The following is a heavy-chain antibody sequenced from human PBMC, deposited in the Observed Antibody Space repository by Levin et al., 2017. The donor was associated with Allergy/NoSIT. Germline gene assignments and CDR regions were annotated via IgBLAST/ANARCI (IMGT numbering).Heavy chain of an antibody. CDR1: GGTFSSYA. D-gene: IGHD6-13*01. CDR2: IIPIFGTA. Sequence: GASVKVSCKASGGTFSSYAISWVRQAPGQGLEWMGGIIPIFGTANYAQKFQGRVTITADKSTSTAYMELSSLRSEDTAVYYCASWVRGIAAAGLAEYFQHWGQGTLVTVSS. J-gene: IGHJ1*01. CDR3: ASWVRGIAAAGLAEYFQH. V-gene: IGHV1-69*06.